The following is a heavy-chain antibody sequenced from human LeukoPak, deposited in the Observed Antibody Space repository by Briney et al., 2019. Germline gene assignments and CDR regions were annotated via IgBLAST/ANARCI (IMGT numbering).Heavy chain of an antibody. CDR3: ARTPSGSYSYYFDY. CDR1: GGSFSGYY. V-gene: IGHV4-34*01. CDR2: INHSGST. D-gene: IGHD1-26*01. J-gene: IGHJ4*02. Sequence: PSETLSLTCAVYGGSFSGYYWSWIRQPPGKGLEWIGEINHSGSTNYNPSLKSRVTISVGTSKNQFSLKLSSVTAADTAVYYCARTPSGSYSYYFDYWGQGTLVTVSS.